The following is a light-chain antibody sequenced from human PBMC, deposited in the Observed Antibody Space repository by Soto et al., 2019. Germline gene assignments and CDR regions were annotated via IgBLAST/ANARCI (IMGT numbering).Light chain of an antibody. CDR2: AAS. J-gene: IGKJ4*01. CDR3: QQTYTTRALT. CDR1: QGINYY. Sequence: DIQMTQSPSSRSASAGGGGTITCRASQGINYYLNWYQHKPGKSPKLLIYAASSLQRGVPSRFSGSESGTDLTLTINSLQPDDSAIYYCQQTYTTRALTFGGGTKVDIK. V-gene: IGKV1-39*01.